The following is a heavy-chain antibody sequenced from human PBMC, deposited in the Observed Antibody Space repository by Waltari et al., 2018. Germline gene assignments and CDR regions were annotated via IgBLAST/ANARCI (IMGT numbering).Heavy chain of an antibody. CDR1: GFSFSSYS. CDR2: ILHDASII. CDR3: ARWRGLQSEFDS. D-gene: IGHD5-12*01. J-gene: IGHJ4*02. Sequence: EVKLVESGGGLVQPGGSLRLSCAGSGFSFSSYSMAWVRQAPGKGLEGVANILHDASIIEYGDSVKGRFTISRDNAKSSLDLQMNGLRAEDTAMYYCARWRGLQSEFDSWGLGTMVTVSS. V-gene: IGHV3-7*03.